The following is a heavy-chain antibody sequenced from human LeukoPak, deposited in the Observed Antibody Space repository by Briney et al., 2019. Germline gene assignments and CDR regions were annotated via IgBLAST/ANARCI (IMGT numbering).Heavy chain of an antibody. CDR1: GGSFSGYY. Sequence: SETLSLTCAVYGGSFSGYYWSWIRQPPGKGLEWIGEINHSGSTNYNPSLKSRVTISVDTSKNQFSLKLSSMTAADTAVYYCARDLLNEGNHLDYWGQGTLVTVSS. D-gene: IGHD4-23*01. CDR3: ARDLLNEGNHLDY. J-gene: IGHJ4*02. V-gene: IGHV4-34*01. CDR2: INHSGST.